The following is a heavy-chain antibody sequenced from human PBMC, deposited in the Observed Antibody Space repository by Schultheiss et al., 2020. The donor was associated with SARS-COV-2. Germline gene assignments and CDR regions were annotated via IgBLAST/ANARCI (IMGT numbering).Heavy chain of an antibody. CDR3: AKVSGYYGSGSTGVFDI. Sequence: SLRLSCAASGFTFDDYAMHWVRQAPGKGLEWVSGISWNSGSIGYADSVKGRFTISRDNAKNSLYLQMNSLRAEDTALYYCAKVSGYYGSGSTGVFDIWGQGTMVTVSS. CDR1: GFTFDDYA. D-gene: IGHD3-10*01. V-gene: IGHV3-9*01. J-gene: IGHJ3*02. CDR2: ISWNSGSI.